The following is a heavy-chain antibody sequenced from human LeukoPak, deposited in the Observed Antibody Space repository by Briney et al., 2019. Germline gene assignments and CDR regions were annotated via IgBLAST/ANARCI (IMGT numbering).Heavy chain of an antibody. CDR1: GFTFSSYA. D-gene: IGHD2-2*01. CDR3: AKDIVVVPAANIAAAGNY. CDR2: ISGSGGST. Sequence: PGGSLRLSCAASGFTFSSYATSWVRQAPGKGLEWVSAISGSGGSTYYADSVKGRFTISRDNSKNTLYLQMNSLRAEDTAVYYCAKDIVVVPAANIAAAGNYWGQGTLVTVSS. V-gene: IGHV3-23*01. J-gene: IGHJ4*02.